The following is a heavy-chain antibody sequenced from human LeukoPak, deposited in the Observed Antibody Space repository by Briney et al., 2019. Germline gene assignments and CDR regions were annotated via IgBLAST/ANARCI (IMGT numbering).Heavy chain of an antibody. D-gene: IGHD3-10*01. CDR1: GGTFSSYA. J-gene: IGHJ4*02. CDR2: INPNSGGT. CDR3: ARVRFSGSGTFDY. Sequence: VASVKVSCKASGGTFSSYAISWARQAPGQGLEWMGRINPNSGGTNYAQKFQGRVTMTRDTSISTAYMELSRLRSDDTAVYYCARVRFSGSGTFDYWGQGTLVTVSS. V-gene: IGHV1-2*06.